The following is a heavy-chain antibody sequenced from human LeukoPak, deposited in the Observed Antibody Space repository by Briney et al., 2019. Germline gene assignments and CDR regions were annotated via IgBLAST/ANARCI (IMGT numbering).Heavy chain of an antibody. V-gene: IGHV4-39*07. Sequence: SETLSLTCTVSGGSISSSSYYWGWIRQPPGKGLEWIGSIYYSGSTYYNPSLKSRVTISVDTSKNQFSLKLSSVTAADTAVYYCARGRGTVPSQYYYYYYGMDVWGQGTTVTVSS. J-gene: IGHJ6*02. CDR1: GGSISSSSYY. D-gene: IGHD3-16*01. CDR2: IYYSGST. CDR3: ARGRGTVPSQYYYYYYGMDV.